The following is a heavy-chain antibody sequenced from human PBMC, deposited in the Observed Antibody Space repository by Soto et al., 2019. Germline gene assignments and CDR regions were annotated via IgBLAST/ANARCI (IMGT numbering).Heavy chain of an antibody. V-gene: IGHV1-18*04. CDR2: ISAYNGNT. CDR3: ARDLRYCSSTSCYIPLDY. J-gene: IGHJ4*02. CDR1: GYTFTSYG. D-gene: IGHD2-2*02. Sequence: ASVKVSCKASGYTFTSYGISWVRQAPGQGLEWMGWISAYNGNTNYAQKLQGRVTMTTDTSTSTAYMELRSLRSDDTAVYYCARDLRYCSSTSCYIPLDYWGQGTLVTVSS.